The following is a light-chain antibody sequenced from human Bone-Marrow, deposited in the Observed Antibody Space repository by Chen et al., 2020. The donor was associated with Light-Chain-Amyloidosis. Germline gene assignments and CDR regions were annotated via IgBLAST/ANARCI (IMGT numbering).Light chain of an antibody. V-gene: IGKV1-5*01. J-gene: IGKJ1*01. Sequence: DIQMTQSPSTLSASVGDRVTITCQASQRISRWMAWYQQKPGIAPKLLIYDASTLESGVPSRFSGSGSGTEFTLTISSLQPDDVATDYCQNYNNYSPWTFGQGTKVEIQ. CDR1: QRISRW. CDR2: DAS. CDR3: QNYNNYSPWT.